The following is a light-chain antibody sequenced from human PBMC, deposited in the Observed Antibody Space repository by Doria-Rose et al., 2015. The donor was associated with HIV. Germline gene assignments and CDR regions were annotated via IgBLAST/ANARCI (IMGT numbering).Light chain of an antibody. CDR3: QQYYDTPS. CDR2: WAS. CDR1: QSLLYTSKNY. J-gene: IGKJ3*01. V-gene: IGKV4-1*01. Sequence: DIRMTQSPESLGMSLGERATLNCKSNQSLLYTSKNYLAWYQQKPGQLPKLLIYWASTRQSGFPARFSGSGSGTDFTLTIISLEAEDVAVYYCQQYYDTPSFGPGTTVDIK.